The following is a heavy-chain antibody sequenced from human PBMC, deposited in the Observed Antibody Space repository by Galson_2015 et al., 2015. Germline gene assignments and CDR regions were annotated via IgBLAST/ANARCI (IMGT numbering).Heavy chain of an antibody. J-gene: IGHJ3*02. CDR2: ISPYNGNT. CDR3: ARSITMIQGINDAFDI. D-gene: IGHD3-10*01. Sequence: SVKVSCKASGYTFRDYGIRWVRQAPGQGLEWMGWISPYNGNTNYAQKLQGRVTMTTDTSTSTAYMELRSLRSDDTAVYYCARSITMIQGINDAFDIWGQGTMVTVSS. CDR1: GYTFRDYG. V-gene: IGHV1-18*01.